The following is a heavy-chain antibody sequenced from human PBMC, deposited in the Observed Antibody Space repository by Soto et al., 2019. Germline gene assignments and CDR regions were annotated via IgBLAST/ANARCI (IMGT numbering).Heavy chain of an antibody. CDR1: GFSLNTGGVT. CDR3: AHSPAPRVYFQH. J-gene: IGHJ1*01. V-gene: IGHV2-5*02. CDR2: IYWDDGK. Sequence: TLSLTCAVSGFSLNTGGVTVGWIRQPPGKALEWVALIYWDDGKRYSPSLKSRLTITKETSRNQVVLTMTNVDPEDTATYFCAHSPAPRVYFQHWGEGTLVTVSS. D-gene: IGHD3-10*01.